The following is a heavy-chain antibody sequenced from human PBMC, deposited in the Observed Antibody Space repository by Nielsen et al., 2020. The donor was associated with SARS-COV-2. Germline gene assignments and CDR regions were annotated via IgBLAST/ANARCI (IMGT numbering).Heavy chain of an antibody. CDR3: ARVGPFDDSSGFYAFDI. J-gene: IGHJ3*02. CDR2: INWNGGST. V-gene: IGHV3-20*01. CDR1: GFTFDDYG. Sequence: GESLKISCAASGFTFDDYGMSWVRQAPGKGLEWVSGINWNGGSTGYADSVKGRFTISRDNAKNSLYLQMNSLRAEDTALSHCARVGPFDDSSGFYAFDIWGQGTMVTVSS. D-gene: IGHD3-22*01.